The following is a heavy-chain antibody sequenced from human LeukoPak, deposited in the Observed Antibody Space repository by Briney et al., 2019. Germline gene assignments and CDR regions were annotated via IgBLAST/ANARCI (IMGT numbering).Heavy chain of an antibody. CDR1: GGSFSGYY. CDR3: VASKSESHDP. Sequence: PSETLSLTCAVYGGSFSGYYWSWIRQPPGKGLEWIGEINHSGSTNYNPSLKSRVTISVDTSKNQFSLKLSSVTAADTAVYYCVASKSESHDPWGQGTLVTVSS. V-gene: IGHV4-34*01. CDR2: INHSGST. J-gene: IGHJ5*02. D-gene: IGHD3-3*01.